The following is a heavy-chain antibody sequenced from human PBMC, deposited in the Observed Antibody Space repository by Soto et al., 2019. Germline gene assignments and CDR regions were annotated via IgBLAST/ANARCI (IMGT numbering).Heavy chain of an antibody. D-gene: IGHD2-15*01. V-gene: IGHV1-18*01. CDR3: VRCYCSVGSCYACWHFDL. CDR2: ISASTRNT. CDR1: GYTVSDYA. Sequence: QVQLVQSGGEVKKPGASVKVSCQASGYTVSDYAISWVRQAPGQGLEWMGWISASTRNTDQAQNFQGRVIMTLDTSTNTAYMELRSLRSDDPAVYYCVRCYCSVGSCYACWHFDLWGRGTLVTVSS. J-gene: IGHJ2*01.